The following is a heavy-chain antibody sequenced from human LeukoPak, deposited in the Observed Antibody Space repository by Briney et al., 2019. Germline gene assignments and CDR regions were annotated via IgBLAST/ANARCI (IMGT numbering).Heavy chain of an antibody. CDR2: TNKDGSER. J-gene: IGHJ1*01. CDR3: VRDGNDGLNDWEY. Sequence: GGSLRLSCEASGFIFTDYWMTWARQAPGKGLEWVANTNKDGSERWYVDSVKGRFTISRDNAKNSLYLQMNSLKAGDTALYYCVRDGNDGLNDWEYWGQGALVTVSS. D-gene: IGHD1-1*01. CDR1: GFIFTDYW. V-gene: IGHV3-7*03.